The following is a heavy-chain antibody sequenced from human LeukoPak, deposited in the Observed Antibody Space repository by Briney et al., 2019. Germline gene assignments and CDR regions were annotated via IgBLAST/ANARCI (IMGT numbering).Heavy chain of an antibody. CDR1: GFTSGSNY. CDR3: SRESVVNYYDGSGYSIRDDAFDI. Sequence: GGSLRLSCAASGFTSGSNYMTWVRQAPGKGLEWVANIKKDGSEQFYGDSVKGRFTVSRDNAKNSVYLQMSSLRADDTAVNYCSRESVVNYYDGSGYSIRDDAFDIWGQGTMVTVSS. CDR2: IKKDGSEQ. V-gene: IGHV3-7*01. J-gene: IGHJ3*02. D-gene: IGHD3-22*01.